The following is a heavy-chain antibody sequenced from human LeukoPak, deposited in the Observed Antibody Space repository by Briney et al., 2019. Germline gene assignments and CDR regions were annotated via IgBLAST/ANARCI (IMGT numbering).Heavy chain of an antibody. CDR3: AKDLGSAEYNWFDP. Sequence: PGGSLRLSCAASGFTFSSYGMHWVRQAPGKELEWVAFIRYDGSNKYYADSVKGRFTISRDNSKNTLYLQMNSLRAEDTAVYYCAKDLGSAEYNWFDPWGQGTLVTVSS. CDR2: IRYDGSNK. V-gene: IGHV3-30*02. J-gene: IGHJ5*02. CDR1: GFTFSSYG. D-gene: IGHD3-16*01.